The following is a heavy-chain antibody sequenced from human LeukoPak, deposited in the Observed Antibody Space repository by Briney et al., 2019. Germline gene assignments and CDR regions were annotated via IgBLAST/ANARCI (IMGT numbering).Heavy chain of an antibody. D-gene: IGHD2-15*01. J-gene: IGHJ4*02. CDR2: ISSSSSTI. CDR1: GFTFSSYS. CDR3: ARDCSGGSCYLNFDY. Sequence: GGSLRLSCAASGFTFSSYSMNWVRQAPGKGLEWVSYISSSSSTIYYADSVKGRFTISRDNAKNSLYLQMNSLRAEDTAVYYCARDCSGGSCYLNFDYWGQGPLVTVSS. V-gene: IGHV3-48*04.